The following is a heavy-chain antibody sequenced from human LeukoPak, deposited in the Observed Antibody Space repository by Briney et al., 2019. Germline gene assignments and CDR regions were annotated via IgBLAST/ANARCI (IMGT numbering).Heavy chain of an antibody. Sequence: SETLSLTCAVYGGSFSGYYWSWIRQPPGKGLEWIGEINHSGSTNYNPSLKSRVTISVDTSKNQFSLKLSSVTAADTAVYYCARGGPATYYYDSSVYLEMVYWGQGTLVTVSS. V-gene: IGHV4-34*01. J-gene: IGHJ4*02. D-gene: IGHD3-22*01. CDR2: INHSGST. CDR3: ARGGPATYYYDSSVYLEMVY. CDR1: GGSFSGYY.